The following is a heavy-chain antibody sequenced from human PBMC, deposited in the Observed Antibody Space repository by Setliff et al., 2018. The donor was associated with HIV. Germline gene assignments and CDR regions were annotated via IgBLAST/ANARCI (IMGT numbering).Heavy chain of an antibody. J-gene: IGHJ3*02. CDR2: ISVSGGNT. Sequence: GGSLRLSCAVSGFTLYAMSWVRQAPGKGLEWVSGISVSGGNTYYPDSVKGRFTISRDNSKNSLYLQVNSLSAEDTAVYYCARGSKSTGWSNDIWGQGTMVTVSS. CDR3: ARGSKSTGWSNDI. D-gene: IGHD6-19*01. CDR1: GFTLYA. V-gene: IGHV3-23*01.